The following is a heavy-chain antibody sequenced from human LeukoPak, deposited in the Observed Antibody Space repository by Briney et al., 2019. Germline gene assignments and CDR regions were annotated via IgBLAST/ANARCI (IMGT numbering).Heavy chain of an antibody. CDR3: ATQRWXGEXLDY. Sequence: LSCAASGFTFDDXXXHWVRQAPGKGLEXVSLISGDGGSTYYADSVKGRFTISRDNSKNSLYLQMNSLRTEDTALYYCATQRWXGEXLDYWGQGTLVTVSS. CDR1: GFTFDDXX. V-gene: IGHV3-43*02. CDR2: ISGDGGST. D-gene: IGHD3-10*01. J-gene: IGHJ4*02.